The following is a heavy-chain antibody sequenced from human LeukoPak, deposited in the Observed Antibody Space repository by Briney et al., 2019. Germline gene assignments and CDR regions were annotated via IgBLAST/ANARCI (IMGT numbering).Heavy chain of an antibody. CDR2: ISSSSSYI. D-gene: IGHD6-19*01. Sequence: GGSLRLSCAASGFTFSSYSMNWVRKAPGKGLEWVSSISSSSSYIYYADSVKGRFTISRDNAKNSLYLQMNSLRAEDTAVYYCASRAIAVANARGQGTLVTVSS. CDR3: ASRAIAVANA. J-gene: IGHJ4*02. CDR1: GFTFSSYS. V-gene: IGHV3-21*01.